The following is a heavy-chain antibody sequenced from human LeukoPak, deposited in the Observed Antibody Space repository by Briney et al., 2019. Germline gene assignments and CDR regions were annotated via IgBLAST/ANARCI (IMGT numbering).Heavy chain of an antibody. CDR1: GGSISSGDYY. V-gene: IGHV4-30-4*01. J-gene: IGHJ3*02. Sequence: SETLSLTCTVSGGSISSGDYYWSWIRQPPGKGLEWIGYIYYSGSTYYNPSLKSRVTISVDTSKNQFSLKLSSVTAADTAVYYCARVSKGGYKPQDAFDIWGQGTMVTVSS. CDR3: ARVSKGGYKPQDAFDI. CDR2: IYYSGST. D-gene: IGHD5-24*01.